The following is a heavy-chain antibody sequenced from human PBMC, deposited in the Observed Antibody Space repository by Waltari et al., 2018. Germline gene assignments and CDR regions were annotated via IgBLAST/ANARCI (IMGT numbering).Heavy chain of an antibody. Sequence: QESGPGLLKPSETLSLPCAVSGGSVTATIYFWGRIRQPPGKGLDWLGNIYYDGSTNYNSSLESRVSISVDTSQNQISLKLTSVTAADTAVYYCARQGLYCRSSSCVGLDFSHWGQGTLVAVSS. J-gene: IGHJ4*02. V-gene: IGHV4-39*01. CDR3: ARQGLYCRSSSCVGLDFSH. D-gene: IGHD2-2*01. CDR1: GGSVTATIYF. CDR2: IYYDGST.